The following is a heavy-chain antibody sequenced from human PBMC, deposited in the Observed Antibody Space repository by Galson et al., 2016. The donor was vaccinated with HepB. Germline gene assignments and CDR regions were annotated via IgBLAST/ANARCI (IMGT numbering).Heavy chain of an antibody. CDR1: GFSVSNNY. Sequence: SLRLSCAASGFSVSNNYMSWVRQAPGKGLECVSVIHDDGSTNYADSVMGRFTISRDNSKNTLYLERNSLRAEDVAVYYCARASGIRGIKGAMDVWGQGTTVSVSS. V-gene: IGHV3-53*01. CDR3: ARASGIRGIKGAMDV. CDR2: IHDDGST. D-gene: IGHD3-10*01. J-gene: IGHJ6*02.